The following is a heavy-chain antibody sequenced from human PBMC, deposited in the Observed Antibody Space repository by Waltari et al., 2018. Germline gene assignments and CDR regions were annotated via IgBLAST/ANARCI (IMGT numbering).Heavy chain of an antibody. CDR2: IYYSGST. J-gene: IGHJ4*02. D-gene: IGHD5-12*01. Sequence: QVQLQESGPGLVKPSETLSLTCTVSGGSISSYYWSWIRQPPGKGLEWIGYIYYSGSTNSNPSLKSRVTISVDTSKNQFSLKLSSVTAADTAVYYCARVGRDGYNYVGYFDYWGQGTLVTVSS. CDR3: ARVGRDGYNYVGYFDY. CDR1: GGSISSYY. V-gene: IGHV4-59*01.